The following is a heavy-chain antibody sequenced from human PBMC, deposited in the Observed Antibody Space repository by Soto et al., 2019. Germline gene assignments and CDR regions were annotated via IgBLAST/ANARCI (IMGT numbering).Heavy chain of an antibody. CDR3: ARPFDTSGWYDH. Sequence: PGESLKISWKGSGYSFTSYWIAWVRQMPGKGLECMGIIYPGDSDTRYSPSFEGQVTISADKSINTAYLQWSSLKASDSAMYYCARPFDTSGWYDHWGQGTLVNVS. CDR2: IYPGDSDT. V-gene: IGHV5-51*01. D-gene: IGHD6-19*01. CDR1: GYSFTSYW. J-gene: IGHJ5*02.